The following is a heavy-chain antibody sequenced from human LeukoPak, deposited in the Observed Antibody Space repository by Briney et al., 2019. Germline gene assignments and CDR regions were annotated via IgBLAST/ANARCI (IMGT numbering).Heavy chain of an antibody. CDR2: IWYDGSNK. J-gene: IGHJ4*02. CDR3: TRHYYGSGSYYNGSDY. Sequence: GGSLRLSCAASGFTFSSYGMHWVRQAPGKGLEWVAVIWYDGSNKYYADSVKGRFTISRDNSKNTLYLQMNSLRAEDTAVYYCTRHYYGSGSYYNGSDYWGQGTLVTVSS. D-gene: IGHD3-10*01. V-gene: IGHV3-33*01. CDR1: GFTFSSYG.